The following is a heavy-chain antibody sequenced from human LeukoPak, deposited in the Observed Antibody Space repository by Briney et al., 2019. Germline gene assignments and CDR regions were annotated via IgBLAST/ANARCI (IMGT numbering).Heavy chain of an antibody. Sequence: SQTLSLTCAVSGGSISSGGYSWSWIRQPPGKDLEWIGYIYHSGSTYYNPSLKSRVTISVDRSKHQVSLKLSSVTAADTAVYYCARGISYYDSSGYYNSWFDPWGQGTLVTVSS. D-gene: IGHD3-22*01. CDR1: GGSISSGGYS. V-gene: IGHV4-30-2*01. CDR3: ARGISYYDSSGYYNSWFDP. CDR2: IYHSGST. J-gene: IGHJ5*02.